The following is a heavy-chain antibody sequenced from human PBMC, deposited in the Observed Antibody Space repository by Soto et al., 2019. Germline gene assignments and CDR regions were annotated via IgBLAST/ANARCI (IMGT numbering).Heavy chain of an antibody. V-gene: IGHV3-66*01. CDR2: ISSAGGT. J-gene: IGHJ4*02. CDR3: ARDELGGAYDFWH. CDR1: GITVTNCF. Sequence: EVQLVESGGGLVQPGGSLRLSCAASGITVTNCFMTWVRQAPGKGLEWVSVISSAGGTYYADSVKGRFTISRDNYSNTLYLQTNTRRAKDTAVYYCARDELGGAYDFWHGGQGTLVTVSS. D-gene: IGHD3-3*01.